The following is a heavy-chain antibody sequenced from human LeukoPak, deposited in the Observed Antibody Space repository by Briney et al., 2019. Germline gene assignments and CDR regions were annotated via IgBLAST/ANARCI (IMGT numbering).Heavy chain of an antibody. CDR3: AREKYSSSAFDY. D-gene: IGHD6-6*01. V-gene: IGHV3-23*01. CDR1: GFTFSSYA. CDR2: ISDTYGST. J-gene: IGHJ4*02. Sequence: GGSLRLSCAASGFTFSSYAVGWVRQAPGKGLEWVSSISDTYGSTYYATPVKGRFTISRDNSKNTLYLQMNSLRAEDTAVYYCAREKYSSSAFDYWGQGTLVTVSS.